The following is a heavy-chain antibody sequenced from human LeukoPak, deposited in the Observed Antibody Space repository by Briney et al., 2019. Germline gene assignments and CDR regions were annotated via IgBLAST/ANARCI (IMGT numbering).Heavy chain of an antibody. CDR1: GFTFSDYY. J-gene: IGHJ4*02. Sequence: PGGSLRLSCTASGFTFSDYYMSWIRQAPGKGMEWVSYISSSGSTIYYADSVKGRFTISRDNAKNSLYLQMNSLRAEDTAVYYCAREPFGYYYGSGSYYPQNSWGQGTLVTVSS. CDR3: AREPFGYYYGSGSYYPQNS. D-gene: IGHD3-10*01. CDR2: ISSSGSTI. V-gene: IGHV3-11*01.